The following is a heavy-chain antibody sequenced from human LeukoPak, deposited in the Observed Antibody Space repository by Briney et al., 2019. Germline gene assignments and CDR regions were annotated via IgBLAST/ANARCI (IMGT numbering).Heavy chain of an antibody. Sequence: SETLSLTCTVSGGSISIYYWSWIRQPPGKGLEWIGYIYYSGSTNYNPSLKSRVTISVDTSKNQFSLKLSSVTAADTAVYYCARHLGGSSWFNWFDPWGQGTLVTVSS. CDR2: IYYSGST. CDR1: GGSISIYY. CDR3: ARHLGGSSWFNWFDP. J-gene: IGHJ5*02. D-gene: IGHD6-13*01. V-gene: IGHV4-59*08.